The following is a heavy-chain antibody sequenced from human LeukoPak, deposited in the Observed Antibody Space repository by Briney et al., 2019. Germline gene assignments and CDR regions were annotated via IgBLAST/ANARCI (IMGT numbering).Heavy chain of an antibody. V-gene: IGHV3-53*01. J-gene: IGHJ4*02. CDR1: GFIVSDNY. CDR2: IYSGGST. Sequence: GGSLRLSCAVSGFIVSDNYMSWVRQAPGKGLEWVSLIYSGGSTYYADSVKGRFTISRDNPKNTLYLHMNSLRAEDTAVYYCARRAGGYSHPYDYWGQGTLVTVSS. CDR3: ARRAGGYSHPYDY. D-gene: IGHD4-23*01.